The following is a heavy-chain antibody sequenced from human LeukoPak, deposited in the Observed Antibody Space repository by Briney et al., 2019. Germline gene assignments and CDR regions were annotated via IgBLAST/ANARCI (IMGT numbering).Heavy chain of an antibody. Sequence: ASVKVSCKASGYTFTAYYLHWVRQAPGQGLEWMRWINPNTGGTNYAQKFQGRVTMTRDTSISTAYIELSRLKSDDTAVYYCASVYNSGWNFHYWGQGTLVTVSS. J-gene: IGHJ4*02. V-gene: IGHV1-2*02. CDR1: GYTFTAYY. D-gene: IGHD6-19*01. CDR2: INPNTGGT. CDR3: ASVYNSGWNFHY.